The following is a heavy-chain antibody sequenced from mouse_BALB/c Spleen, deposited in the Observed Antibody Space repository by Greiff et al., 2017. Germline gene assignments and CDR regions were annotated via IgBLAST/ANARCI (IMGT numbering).Heavy chain of an antibody. D-gene: IGHD1-2*01. CDR2: INPYNGAT. V-gene: IGHV1-31*01. J-gene: IGHJ2*01. CDR1: GYSFTGYY. Sequence: VQLQQPGPELVKPGASVKISCKASGYSFTGYYMHWVKQSHVKSLEWIGRINPYNGATSYNQNFKDKASLTVDKSSSTAYMELHSLTSEDSAVYYCARGYYGYGYWGQGTTLTVSS. CDR3: ARGYYGYGY.